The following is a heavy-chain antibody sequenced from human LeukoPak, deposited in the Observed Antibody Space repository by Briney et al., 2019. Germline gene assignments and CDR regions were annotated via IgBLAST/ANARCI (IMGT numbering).Heavy chain of an antibody. CDR3: AKGAFRAAGKGYFDY. Sequence: PGGSLRLSCAVSGFTFSSYGMHWVRQAPGKGLQWVAVISYDGNNKFYAASVKGRFTISRDNSKNTLYLQMNSLRAEDTAVYYCAKGAFRAAGKGYFDYWGQGTLVTVSS. CDR1: GFTFSSYG. J-gene: IGHJ4*02. CDR2: ISYDGNNK. D-gene: IGHD6-13*01. V-gene: IGHV3-30*18.